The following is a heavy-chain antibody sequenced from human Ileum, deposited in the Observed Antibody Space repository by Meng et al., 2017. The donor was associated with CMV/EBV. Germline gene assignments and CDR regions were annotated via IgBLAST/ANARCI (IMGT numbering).Heavy chain of an antibody. CDR3: AKWVHARDWPPDPFDP. J-gene: IGHJ5*02. D-gene: IGHD1-26*01. Sequence: VQLVNAGSGGKKPGASVTVSCKASGFRFTSFGITWVRQAPGQRLEWVGWISAHNGKTEYAQNLQGRVTMTTDGSTSTAYLELRSLRTDDTAVYYCAKWVHARDWPPDPFDPWGQGTLVTVSS. CDR2: ISAHNGKT. V-gene: IGHV1-18*01. CDR1: GFRFTSFG.